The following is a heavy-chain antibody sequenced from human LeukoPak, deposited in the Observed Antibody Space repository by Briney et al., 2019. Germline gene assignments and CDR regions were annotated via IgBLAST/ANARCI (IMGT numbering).Heavy chain of an antibody. CDR2: IPYDGSNK. CDR1: GFTFSSYD. V-gene: IGHV3-30*02. Sequence: GGSLRLSCAASGFTFSSYDFHWVRQAPGKGLEWVAFIPYDGSNKYYADSVKGRFTISKDNSKNTLYLQMNSLKSEDTAVYFCATQIAAAGPPRGYWGQGTLVTVSS. J-gene: IGHJ4*02. CDR3: ATQIAAAGPPRGY. D-gene: IGHD6-13*01.